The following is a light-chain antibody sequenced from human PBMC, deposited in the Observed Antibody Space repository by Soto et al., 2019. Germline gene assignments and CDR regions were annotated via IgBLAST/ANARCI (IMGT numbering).Light chain of an antibody. CDR1: SSDVGAHNF. V-gene: IGLV2-14*01. Sequence: QSALTQPASVSGSPGQAITISCSGSSSDVGAHNFVSWYQHHPGKAPKLMIYEDSNRPSGVSNRFSGSKSGNTASLTISGLQAEDEADYYCNSYTSSNTYVFGSGTKVTVL. CDR3: NSYTSSNTYV. J-gene: IGLJ1*01. CDR2: EDS.